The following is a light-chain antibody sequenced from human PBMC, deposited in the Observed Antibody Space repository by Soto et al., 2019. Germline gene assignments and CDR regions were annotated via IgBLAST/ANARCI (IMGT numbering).Light chain of an antibody. CDR3: RLAYIVPFP. J-gene: IGKJ4*01. CDR2: AAS. Sequence: DIQMTQSPSSVSASVGDRVTITCRASKSINTWLAWYQQKPGKAPKLLISAASSLQSGVPSRFSGSGSGTDFTLTISSLQPEDFATYYCRLAYIVPFPFGGGTKVEIK. CDR1: KSINTW. V-gene: IGKV1D-12*01.